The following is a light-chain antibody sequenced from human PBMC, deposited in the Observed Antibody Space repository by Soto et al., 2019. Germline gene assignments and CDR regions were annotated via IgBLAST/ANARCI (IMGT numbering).Light chain of an antibody. V-gene: IGKV3-20*01. CDR1: QSVSSSY. CDR3: QQYGSSSIT. CDR2: GAS. J-gene: IGKJ5*01. Sequence: TPSPPPLSLPPGERATLSCRASQSVSSSYLAWYQQKPGQAPRLLIYGASSRATGIPDRFSGSGSGTDFTLTISRLEPEDFAVYYCQQYGSSSITFGQGTRLEIK.